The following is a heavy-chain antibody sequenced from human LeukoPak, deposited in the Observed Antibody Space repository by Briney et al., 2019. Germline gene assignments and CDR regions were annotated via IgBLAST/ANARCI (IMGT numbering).Heavy chain of an antibody. D-gene: IGHD2-15*01. CDR3: ARDAGYCSGGSCYSIFY. J-gene: IGHJ4*02. V-gene: IGHV4-59*12. CDR1: GGSISSYY. CDR2: IYYSGST. Sequence: PSETLSLTCTVSGGSISSYYWSWIRQPPGKGLEWIGYIYYSGSTNYNPSLKSRVTISVDKSKNQFSLKLSSVTAADTAVYYCARDAGYCSGGSCYSIFYWGQGTLVTVSS.